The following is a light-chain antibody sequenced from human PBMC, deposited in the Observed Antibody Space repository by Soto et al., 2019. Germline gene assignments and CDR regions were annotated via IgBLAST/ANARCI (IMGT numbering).Light chain of an antibody. J-gene: IGKJ4*02. V-gene: IGKV3-15*01. CDR1: QSVTYN. CDR3: QQYKNWSPLT. CDR2: GAF. Sequence: EIVMTQSPATLSVSPGETATLSCRASQSVTYNLAWYQQKPGQGPRLLIYGAFTRATGIPARFSGSGSGTEFTLTIGRLQSEDFGVYYCQQYKNWSPLTFGGGTKVEIK.